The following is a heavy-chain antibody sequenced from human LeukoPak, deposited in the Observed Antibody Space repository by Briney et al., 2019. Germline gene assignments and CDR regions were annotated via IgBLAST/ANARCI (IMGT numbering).Heavy chain of an antibody. D-gene: IGHD3-22*01. CDR2: ITGSGGYT. Sequence: GGSLRLSCAASGFTFSSYAMTWVRQAPGKGLEWVSTITGSGGYTYYADSVKGRFTISRDNSKNTLFLRMNSLGAEDTAVYFCAKQSLYDSSGHFHYWGQGTLVTVSS. V-gene: IGHV3-23*01. CDR1: GFTFSSYA. CDR3: AKQSLYDSSGHFHY. J-gene: IGHJ4*02.